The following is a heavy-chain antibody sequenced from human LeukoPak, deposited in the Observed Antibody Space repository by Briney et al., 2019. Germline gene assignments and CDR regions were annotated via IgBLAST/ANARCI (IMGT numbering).Heavy chain of an antibody. CDR1: GGSISSSSYY. D-gene: IGHD2-2*01. V-gene: IGHV4-39*01. Sequence: SETLSLTCTVSGGSISSSSYYWGWIRQPPGKGLEWIGSIHYSGSTYDNPSLKSRVTMSVDTSKSQFSLELNSVTAADTAVYYCARHEVVPTVYDAFDMWGQGTMVTVSS. J-gene: IGHJ3*02. CDR2: IHYSGST. CDR3: ARHEVVPTVYDAFDM.